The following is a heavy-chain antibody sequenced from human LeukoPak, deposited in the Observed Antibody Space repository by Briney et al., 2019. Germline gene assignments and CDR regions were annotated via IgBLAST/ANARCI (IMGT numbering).Heavy chain of an antibody. CDR3: ARGRYSYGYPYYYYGMDV. J-gene: IGHJ6*02. CDR1: GGTFSSYA. D-gene: IGHD5-18*01. V-gene: IGHV1-69*13. CDR2: IIPIFGTA. Sequence: SVKVSFKASGGTFSSYAISWVRQAPGQGLEWMGGIIPIFGTANYAQKFQGRVTITADESTSTAYMELSSLRSEDTAVYYCARGRYSYGYPYYYYGMDVWGQGTTVTVSS.